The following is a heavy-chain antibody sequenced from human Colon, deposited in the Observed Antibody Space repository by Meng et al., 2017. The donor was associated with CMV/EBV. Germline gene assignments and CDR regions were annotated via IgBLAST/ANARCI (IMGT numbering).Heavy chain of an antibody. J-gene: IGHJ3*02. CDR1: GFSITNYE. CDR2: IHYEGRYK. D-gene: IGHD1-26*01. CDR3: TKGWEMAFEI. Sequence: GESLKISCVASGFSITNYEMNWVRQAPGKGLEWVAFIHYEGRYKYYADSVEGRFTISRDNSRNTLYLQMSRLTVEDTAEYYCTKGWEMAFEIWGQGTTVTVSS. V-gene: IGHV3-30*02.